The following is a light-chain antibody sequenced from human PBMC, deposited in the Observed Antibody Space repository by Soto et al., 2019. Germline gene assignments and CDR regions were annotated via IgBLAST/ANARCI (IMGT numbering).Light chain of an antibody. CDR3: QQYNDFQYT. Sequence: DIQMPQAPSTLSASVGDGGTITCRASQSIGSWLAWYQQKPGKAPKLLIYKATNLQSGVPSRFSGSGSGTDFSLTISSLQPVDSATYFCQQYNDFQYTFGPGTNLEI. CDR2: KAT. J-gene: IGKJ2*01. CDR1: QSIGSW. V-gene: IGKV1-5*03.